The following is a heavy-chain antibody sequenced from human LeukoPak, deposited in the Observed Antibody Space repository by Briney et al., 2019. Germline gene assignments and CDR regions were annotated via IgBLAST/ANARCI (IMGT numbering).Heavy chain of an antibody. CDR3: ARDLYYYGSGSYYDVFDV. CDR1: GYTFSTYG. CDR2: IIAVKGNT. V-gene: IGHV1-18*01. D-gene: IGHD3-10*01. J-gene: IGHJ3*01. Sequence: ASLKVSCKASGYTFSTYGISWVRQAPGQGLEWMGWIIAVKGNTYYAQKLQGRVTMTTDTSTSTAYMELRSLRSDDTAIYYCARDLYYYGSGSYYDVFDVWGQGTMVTVSS.